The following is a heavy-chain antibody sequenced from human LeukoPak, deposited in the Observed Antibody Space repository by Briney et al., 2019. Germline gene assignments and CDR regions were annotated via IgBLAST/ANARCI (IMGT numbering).Heavy chain of an antibody. J-gene: IGHJ4*02. V-gene: IGHV1-24*01. Sequence: GASVKVSCKVSGYTLTDLSMHWVRQAPGKGLEWMGGFDPEDGETIYAQKFQGRVTMTEDTSTDTAYMELSSLRSEDTAVYYCATAFTGVVPKRPYFDYWDQGTVVTVSS. CDR3: ATAFTGVVPKRPYFDY. CDR1: GYTLTDLS. CDR2: FDPEDGET. D-gene: IGHD2-15*01.